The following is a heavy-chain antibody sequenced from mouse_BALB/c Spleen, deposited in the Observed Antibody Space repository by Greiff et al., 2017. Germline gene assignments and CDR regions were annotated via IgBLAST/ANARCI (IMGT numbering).Heavy chain of an antibody. CDR2: INPSTGYT. CDR1: GYTFTSYW. D-gene: IGHD2-3*01. Sequence: VQLQQSGAELMKPGASVKISCKASGYTFTSYWMHWVKQRPGQGLEWIGYINPSTGYTEYNQKFKDKATLTADKSSSTAYMQLSSLTSEDSAVYYCARWLLHYYAMDYWGQGTSVTVSS. CDR3: ARWLLHYYAMDY. J-gene: IGHJ4*01. V-gene: IGHV1S26*01.